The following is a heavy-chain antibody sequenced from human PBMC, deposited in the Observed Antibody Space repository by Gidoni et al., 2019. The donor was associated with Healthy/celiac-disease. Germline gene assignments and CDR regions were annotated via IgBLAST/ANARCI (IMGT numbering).Heavy chain of an antibody. J-gene: IGHJ2*01. CDR3: ARSIAVAGTHFDL. V-gene: IGHV4-61*02. CDR1: GGSISSGSYS. D-gene: IGHD6-19*01. CDR2: IYTSGST. Sequence: QEQLQETGPGLVTPSQTLSRTCTGAGGSISSGSYSCSWIRQPAGKGLEWIGRIYTSGSTNYNPSLKSRVTISVDTSKNHFSLKLSSVTAADTAVYYCARSIAVAGTHFDLWGRGTLVTVSS.